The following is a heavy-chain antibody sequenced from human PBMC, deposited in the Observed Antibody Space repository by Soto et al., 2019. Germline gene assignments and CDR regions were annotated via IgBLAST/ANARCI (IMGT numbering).Heavy chain of an antibody. Sequence: EVQLLESGGGLVQPGGSPRLSCATSGFSFSTYPMSWVRQPPGKGLEWVTAISGDGRGTSYADSVKGRFTILRDNSKNTLYLQMNSLRAEDTAVYYCVKKRSYDRSNYDHFDYWGQGTLVTVSS. V-gene: IGHV3-23*01. CDR1: GFSFSTYP. J-gene: IGHJ4*02. D-gene: IGHD3-22*01. CDR2: ISGDGRGT. CDR3: VKKRSYDRSNYDHFDY.